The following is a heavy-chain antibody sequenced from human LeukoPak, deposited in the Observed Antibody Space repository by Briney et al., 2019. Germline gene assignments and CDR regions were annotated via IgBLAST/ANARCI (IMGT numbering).Heavy chain of an antibody. D-gene: IGHD3-10*01. CDR3: ASRGREGYYMDV. CDR1: AFTFSSYA. Sequence: PGGSLRLSCAASAFTFSSYAMHWVRQAPGKGLEWVSGISGSGGSTYYADSVKGRFTISRDNSKNTLYLQMNSLRAEDTAVYYCASRGREGYYMDVWGKGTTVTVSS. V-gene: IGHV3-23*01. J-gene: IGHJ6*03. CDR2: ISGSGGST.